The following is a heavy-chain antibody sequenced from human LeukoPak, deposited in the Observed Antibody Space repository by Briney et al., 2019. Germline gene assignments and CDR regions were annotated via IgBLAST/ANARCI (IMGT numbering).Heavy chain of an antibody. V-gene: IGHV1-69*04. J-gene: IGHJ3*02. Sequence: PEASVKVSCKASGGTFSSYAISWVRQAPGQGLEWMGRIIPILGIANYAQEFQGRVTITADKSTRTAYMELSRLRSEDTAVYYCARGGIAVASDAFDIWAQGTMVTVSS. CDR3: ARGGIAVASDAFDI. CDR2: IIPILGIA. D-gene: IGHD6-19*01. CDR1: GGTFSSYA.